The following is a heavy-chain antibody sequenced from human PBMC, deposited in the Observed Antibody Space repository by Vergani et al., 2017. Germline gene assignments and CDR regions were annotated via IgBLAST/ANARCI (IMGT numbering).Heavy chain of an antibody. CDR2: IRADNGDT. CDR3: AREQWLPIDYFDY. V-gene: IGHV1-18*04. CDR1: GYTFFNYG. D-gene: IGHD6-19*01. Sequence: QVQLVQSGPEMKQPGASVKVSCKASGYTFFNYGVNWIRRAPGQGFEWLGWIRADNGDTRYAPRLQGRVTMTTDTSTSTAYMELRSLRSDDTAVYYCAREQWLPIDYFDYWGQGTLVTVSS. J-gene: IGHJ4*02.